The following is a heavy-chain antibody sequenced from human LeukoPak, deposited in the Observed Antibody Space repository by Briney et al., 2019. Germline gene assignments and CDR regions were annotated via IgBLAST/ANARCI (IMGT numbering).Heavy chain of an antibody. CDR2: IYPSGFT. CDR3: AKDAVTALAGYYYYMDV. CDR1: GLTVNNHY. V-gene: IGHV3-66*01. J-gene: IGHJ6*03. Sequence: GGSLRLSCAASGLTVNNHYMTWVRQAPGKGLDFVSRIYPSGFTYFADSAKGRFTIARDESKNTLFLQMNSLRADDTAVYYCAKDAVTALAGYYYYMDVWGKGTMVTASS. D-gene: IGHD6-19*01.